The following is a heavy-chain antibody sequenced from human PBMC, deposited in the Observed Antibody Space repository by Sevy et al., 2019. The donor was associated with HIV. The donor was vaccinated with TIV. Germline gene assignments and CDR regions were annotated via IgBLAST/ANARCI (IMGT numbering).Heavy chain of an antibody. CDR1: GFTFSSYA. CDR3: AKDFGTITGTTMLVYYYYYGMDV. J-gene: IGHJ6*02. Sequence: GSLRLSCAASGFTFSSYAMSWVRQAPGKGLEWVSAISGSGGSTYYADSVKGRFTISRDNSKNTLYLQMNVRRAEDTAVYYCAKDFGTITGTTMLVYYYYYGMDVWGQGTTVTVSS. CDR2: ISGSGGST. V-gene: IGHV3-23*01. D-gene: IGHD1-7*01.